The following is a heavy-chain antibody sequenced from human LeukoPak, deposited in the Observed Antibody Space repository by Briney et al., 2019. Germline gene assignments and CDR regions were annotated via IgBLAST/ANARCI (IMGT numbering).Heavy chain of an antibody. CDR2: INPNSGGT. CDR1: GYTFTSYD. J-gene: IGHJ4*02. D-gene: IGHD2-15*01. Sequence: ASVKVSCKASGYTFTSYDINWVRQATGQGLEWMGRINPNSGGTNYAQKFQGRVTMTRDTSISTAYMELSKLRSDDTAVYYCARGVEVPDFDYWGQGTLVTVSS. V-gene: IGHV1-2*06. CDR3: ARGVEVPDFDY.